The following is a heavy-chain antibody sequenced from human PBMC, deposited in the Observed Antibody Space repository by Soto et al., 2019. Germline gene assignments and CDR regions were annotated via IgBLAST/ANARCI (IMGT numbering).Heavy chain of an antibody. V-gene: IGHV1-18*01. CDR1: GFTFSNYG. CDR3: ARPHNDILTDSYTNYFDP. J-gene: IGHJ5*02. D-gene: IGHD3-9*01. Sequence: QVQLVQSGAEVKKPGASVKLSCKASGFTFSNYGITWLRQVPGQGLEWIGWISAYNGNTVDAQEYQGRLTKTTDTTTSTAYMELRSLRPDDTALYYCARPHNDILTDSYTNYFDPCGQGTLVTVSS. CDR2: ISAYNGNT.